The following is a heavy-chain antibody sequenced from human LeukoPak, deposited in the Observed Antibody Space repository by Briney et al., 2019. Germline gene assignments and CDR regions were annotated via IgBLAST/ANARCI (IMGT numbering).Heavy chain of an antibody. J-gene: IGHJ5*02. D-gene: IGHD3-10*01. CDR2: ISAYNGNT. V-gene: IGHV1-18*01. Sequence: ASVKVSCKASGYTFTSYGISWVRQAPGQGLEWMGWISAYNGNTNYAQKLQGRVTMTTDTSTSTAYMELRSLRSDDTAVYYCARDEGGRGVIFGAWFDPWGQGTLVTVSS. CDR3: ARDEGGRGVIFGAWFDP. CDR1: GYTFTSYG.